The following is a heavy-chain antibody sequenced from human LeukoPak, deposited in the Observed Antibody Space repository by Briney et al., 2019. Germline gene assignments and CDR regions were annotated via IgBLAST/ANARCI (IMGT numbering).Heavy chain of an antibody. Sequence: GGSLRLSCAASGFSFSSYEMNWVRQAPGKGLEWVSYIGSSGSTVYYADSVKGRFTISRDNSKNTLYLQMNSLRTEDTAVYYCARRSRDGWYFDYWGQGTLVTVSS. V-gene: IGHV3-48*03. CDR3: ARRSRDGWYFDY. D-gene: IGHD5-24*01. J-gene: IGHJ4*02. CDR1: GFSFSSYE. CDR2: IGSSGSTV.